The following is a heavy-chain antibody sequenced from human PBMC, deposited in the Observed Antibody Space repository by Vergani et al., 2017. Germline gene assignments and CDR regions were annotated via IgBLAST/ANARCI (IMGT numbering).Heavy chain of an antibody. CDR1: GGSFSGYY. CDR3: ARGLSLLGFGGYGMDV. CDR2: INHSGST. Sequence: QVQLQQWGAGLLKPSETLSLTCAVYGGSFSGYYWSWIRQPPGKGLEWIGEINHSGSTNYNPSLKSRVTISVDTSKNQFSLKLSSVTAADTAVYYCARGLSLLGFGGYGMDVWGQGTTVTVSS. J-gene: IGHJ6*02. D-gene: IGHD3-10*01. V-gene: IGHV4-34*01.